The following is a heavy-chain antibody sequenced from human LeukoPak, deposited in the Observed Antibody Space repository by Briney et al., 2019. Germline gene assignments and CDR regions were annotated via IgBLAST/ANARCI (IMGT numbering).Heavy chain of an antibody. CDR2: IIPIFGTA. CDR3: ASHLTQTGDLSIN. Sequence: SVKVSCKASGGTFSSYAISWVRQAPGQGLEWMGGIIPIFGTANYAQKFQGRVTIAADESTSTAYMELSSLRSEDTAVYYCASHLTQTGDLSINWGQGTLVTVSS. CDR1: GGTFSSYA. V-gene: IGHV1-69*13. D-gene: IGHD7-27*01. J-gene: IGHJ4*02.